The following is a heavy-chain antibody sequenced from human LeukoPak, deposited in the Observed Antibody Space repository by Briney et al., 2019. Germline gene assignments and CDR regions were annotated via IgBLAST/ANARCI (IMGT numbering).Heavy chain of an antibody. J-gene: IGHJ3*02. Sequence: SSDTLSLTCTVSGGSISIGDDYWTWIPQPPGKGLECIGDSYYSGSTYYNQSLKSRVTLSVDTPQNQFSLKLSSVTAADTAVYYCAREGHTPAMVRGADDAFDIWGQGTMVTVSS. D-gene: IGHD3-10*01. V-gene: IGHV4-30-4*02. CDR3: AREGHTPAMVRGADDAFDI. CDR2: SYYSGST. CDR1: GGSISIGDDY.